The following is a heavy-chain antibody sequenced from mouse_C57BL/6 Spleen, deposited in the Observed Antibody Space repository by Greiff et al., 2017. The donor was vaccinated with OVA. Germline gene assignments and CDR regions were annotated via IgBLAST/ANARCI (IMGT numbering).Heavy chain of an antibody. D-gene: IGHD2-4*01. CDR3: TRRGLYYEYGDGYAMDY. CDR1: GYTFTGYW. J-gene: IGHJ4*01. V-gene: IGHV1-9*01. Sequence: VQLQQSGAELMKPGASVKLSCKATGYTFTGYWIEWVKQRPGHGLEWIGEILPGSGSTNYNEKFKGKATFTADTSSNTAYMQLSILTTEDSAIYNSTRRGLYYEYGDGYAMDYWGQGTSVTVSS. CDR2: ILPGSGST.